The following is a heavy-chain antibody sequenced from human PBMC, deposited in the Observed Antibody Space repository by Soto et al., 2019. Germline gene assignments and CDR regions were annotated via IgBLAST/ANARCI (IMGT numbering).Heavy chain of an antibody. Sequence: QVQLVQSGAEVKKPGASVKVSCKASGYTFTGYYMHWVRQAPGQGLEWMGWINPNSGGTNYAQKFQGWVTMTRDTSMSTAYMELSRLRSDDTAVYYCARARGYCSGGSCLDFDYWGQGTLVTVSS. CDR1: GYTFTGYY. V-gene: IGHV1-2*04. CDR3: ARARGYCSGGSCLDFDY. J-gene: IGHJ4*02. D-gene: IGHD2-15*01. CDR2: INPNSGGT.